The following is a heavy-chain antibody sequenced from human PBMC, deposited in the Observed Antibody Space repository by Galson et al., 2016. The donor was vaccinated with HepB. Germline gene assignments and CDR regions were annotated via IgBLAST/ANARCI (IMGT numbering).Heavy chain of an antibody. Sequence: ETLSLTCTVSGGSISSNIYLWAWVRQPPGKGLEWIGTIYYRGTTYYNPSLKSRLTMDVDTSKNQFSLKLSSVTAADTSVCYCARLVHGGTFFDSWGQGTLVTVSS. V-gene: IGHV4-39*01. D-gene: IGHD1-14*01. CDR3: ARLVHGGTFFDS. J-gene: IGHJ4*02. CDR2: IYYRGTT. CDR1: GGSISSNIYL.